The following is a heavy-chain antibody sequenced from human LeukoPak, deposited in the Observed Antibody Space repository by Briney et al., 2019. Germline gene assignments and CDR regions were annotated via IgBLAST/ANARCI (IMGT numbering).Heavy chain of an antibody. J-gene: IGHJ4*02. V-gene: IGHV1-2*02. Sequence: GSLKVSCKASLDTFTGYYIYWVRQAPGQGLEWMGWINPNGGGTNYAQKFQGRVTMTRDTSISTAYMELSRLRSDDTAVYYCARDRHLSGSYFGFDYWGQGTLVTVSS. CDR2: INPNGGGT. CDR3: ARDRHLSGSYFGFDY. D-gene: IGHD1-26*01. CDR1: LDTFTGYY.